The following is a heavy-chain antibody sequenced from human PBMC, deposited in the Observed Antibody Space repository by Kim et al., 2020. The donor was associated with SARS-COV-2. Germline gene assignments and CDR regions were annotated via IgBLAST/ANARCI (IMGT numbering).Heavy chain of an antibody. CDR2: PGDSDT. J-gene: IGHJ4*02. Sequence: PGDSDTRYSPSFQGKVTISADKSISTAYLQWSSLKASDTAMYYCARIGDYWGQGTLVTVSS. CDR3: ARIGDY. V-gene: IGHV5-51*01. D-gene: IGHD2-15*01.